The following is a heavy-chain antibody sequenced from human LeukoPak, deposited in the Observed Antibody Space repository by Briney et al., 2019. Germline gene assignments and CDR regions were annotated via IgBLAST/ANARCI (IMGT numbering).Heavy chain of an antibody. J-gene: IGHJ4*02. Sequence: GESLKFSCKGSGYSFTSYWIGWLRQMPGKGLEWMGIIYPGDSDTRYSPSFQGQVTISADKSISTAYLQWSSLKATDTAMYYCARGRGDARSGLDYWGQGTLVTVSS. CDR2: IYPGDSDT. V-gene: IGHV5-51*01. D-gene: IGHD2-21*02. CDR1: GYSFTSYW. CDR3: ARGRGDARSGLDY.